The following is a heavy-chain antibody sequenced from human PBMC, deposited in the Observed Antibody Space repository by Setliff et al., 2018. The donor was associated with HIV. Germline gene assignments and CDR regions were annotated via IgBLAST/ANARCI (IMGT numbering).Heavy chain of an antibody. D-gene: IGHD3-9*01. CDR2: IYPGDSDT. CDR3: ARALDFLTEQLNWFFPL. V-gene: IGHV5-51*01. Sequence: GESLKISCKASGYRFTSYWIAWVRQMPGKGLEWMGIIYPGDSDTRYSPSFQGQVTISVDKSISTADLQWNSLKASDTAIYYCARALDFLTEQLNWFFPLWGRGTLVTVSS. J-gene: IGHJ2*01. CDR1: GYRFTSYW.